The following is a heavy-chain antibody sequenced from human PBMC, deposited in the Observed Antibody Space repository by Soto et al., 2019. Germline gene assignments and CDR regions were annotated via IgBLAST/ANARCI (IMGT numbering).Heavy chain of an antibody. J-gene: IGHJ4*02. Sequence: SETLSLTSTVSGGSITSGGYYWSWIHHRPWKGLQWIGIIYYSGSTSYHPSLNSRVTISLDTSKNQFSLTLSSVTAAATVVYYCTGHYSSSWVYNDWGQGTLVTVSS. V-gene: IGHV4-31*03. CDR1: GGSITSGGYY. D-gene: IGHD6-6*01. CDR2: IYYSGST. CDR3: TGHYSSSWVYND.